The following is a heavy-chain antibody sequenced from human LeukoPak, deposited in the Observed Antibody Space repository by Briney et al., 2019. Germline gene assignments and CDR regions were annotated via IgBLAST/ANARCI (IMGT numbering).Heavy chain of an antibody. CDR3: ARFSSHDWYFDL. V-gene: IGHV4-30-4*01. CDR1: GGSISSGDYY. Sequence: PSETLSLTCTVSGGSISSGDYYWSWIRQPPGKGLEWIGYIHDSGSTYYNPSLESRVTISVDTSENQFSLKLSSVTAADTAVYYCARFSSHDWYFDLWGRGALVTVSS. J-gene: IGHJ2*01. CDR2: IHDSGST.